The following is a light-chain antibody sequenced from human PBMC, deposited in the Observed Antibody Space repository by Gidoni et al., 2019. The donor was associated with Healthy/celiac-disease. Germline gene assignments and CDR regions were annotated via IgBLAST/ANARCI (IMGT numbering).Light chain of an antibody. CDR1: QSISSY. CDR2: AAS. CDR3: QQSYSTPLN. Sequence: DIQMTQSPSSLSASVGDRVTITCRASQSISSYLNWYQQKPGKAPKLLIYAASSLQSGVPSRFSGSGSGTDFTLTISSLQPEDFATYYCQQSYSTPLNFXGXTKVXIK. V-gene: IGKV1-39*01. J-gene: IGKJ4*01.